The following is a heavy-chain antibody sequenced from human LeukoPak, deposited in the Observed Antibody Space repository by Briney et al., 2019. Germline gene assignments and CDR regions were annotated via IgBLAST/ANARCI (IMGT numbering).Heavy chain of an antibody. J-gene: IGHJ4*02. CDR3: ATRPASETYHAVSDF. CDR2: ISSGGGLT. CDR1: GLTLSSHG. D-gene: IGHD2-2*01. V-gene: IGHV3-23*01. Sequence: GGSLRLSCAASGLTLSSHGVTWVRQPPGKGLEWVSGISSGGGLTYYADSVKGRFTISRDNSENTVFLQMNSLRAEDTAIYYCATRPASETYHAVSDFWGQGTLVTVSS.